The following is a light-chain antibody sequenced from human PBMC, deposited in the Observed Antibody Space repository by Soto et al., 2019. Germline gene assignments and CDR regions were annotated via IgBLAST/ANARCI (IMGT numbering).Light chain of an antibody. CDR1: SSNIGNSS. V-gene: IGLV1-44*01. J-gene: IGLJ1*01. Sequence: VLTQPHSASGTPGQRVTISCSGSSSNIGNSSVNWFQQLPGTAPKLLISTTNQRPSGVPERFSGSKSGTSASLAISGLQSEDEADYYCAAWDDSLNGHVFGTGTKGT. CDR2: TTN. CDR3: AAWDDSLNGHV.